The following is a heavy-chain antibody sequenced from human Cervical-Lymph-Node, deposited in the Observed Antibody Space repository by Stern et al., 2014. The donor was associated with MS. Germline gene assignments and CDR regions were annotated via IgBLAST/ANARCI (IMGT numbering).Heavy chain of an antibody. V-gene: IGHV1-18*01. J-gene: IGHJ4*02. D-gene: IGHD3-22*01. Sequence: QVQLGQSGAEVKKPGASVKVSCKASGYTFTSYGISWVRQAPGQGLEYMGWISAYNGHTNYAQRFQGRVAMTTDTSTTTAYMELRSLRSDDTAVYYCARERGYYESSGYYAMKDGYWGQGTPVTVSS. CDR3: ARERGYYESSGYYAMKDGY. CDR1: GYTFTSYG. CDR2: ISAYNGHT.